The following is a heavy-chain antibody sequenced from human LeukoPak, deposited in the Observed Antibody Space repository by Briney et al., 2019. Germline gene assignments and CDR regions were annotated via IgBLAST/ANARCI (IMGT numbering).Heavy chain of an antibody. CDR3: ARDDSNIVATTKAFDY. CDR2: ISDSGGST. D-gene: IGHD5-12*01. J-gene: IGHJ4*02. V-gene: IGHV3-23*01. Sequence: GGSLRLSCAASGFTFSSYAMSRVRQAPGKGLEWVSVISDSGGSTYYADSVKGRFTISRDNSKNTLYLQMDSLRAEDTAVYFCARDDSNIVATTKAFDYWGQGTLVTVSS. CDR1: GFTFSSYA.